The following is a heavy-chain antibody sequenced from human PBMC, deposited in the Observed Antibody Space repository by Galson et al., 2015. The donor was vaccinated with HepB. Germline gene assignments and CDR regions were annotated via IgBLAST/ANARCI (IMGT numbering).Heavy chain of an antibody. CDR1: GYTFTSYD. V-gene: IGHV1-8*01. CDR2: MNPNSGNT. J-gene: IGHJ4*02. D-gene: IGHD3-3*01. CDR3: ANPIFGVVTNPLGY. Sequence: SVKVSCKASGYTFTSYDINWVRQATGQGLEWMGWMNPNSGNTGYAQKFQGRVTMTRSTSISTAYMELSSLRSEDTAVYYCANPIFGVVTNPLGYWGQGTLVTVSS.